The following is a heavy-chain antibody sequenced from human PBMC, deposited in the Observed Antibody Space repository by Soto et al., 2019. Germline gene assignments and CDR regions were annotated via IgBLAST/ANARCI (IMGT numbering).Heavy chain of an antibody. J-gene: IGHJ6*02. D-gene: IGHD3-16*01. Sequence: GGFLRLSCAASGFTFSSYAMSWVRQAPGKGLEWVSAISGSGGSTYYADSVKGRFTISRDNSKNTLYLQMNSLRAEDTAVYYCDLGHLSGMDVWGQGTTVTVSS. V-gene: IGHV3-23*01. CDR2: ISGSGGST. CDR1: GFTFSSYA. CDR3: DLGHLSGMDV.